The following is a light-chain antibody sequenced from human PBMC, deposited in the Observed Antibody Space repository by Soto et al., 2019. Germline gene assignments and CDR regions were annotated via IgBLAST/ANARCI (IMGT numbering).Light chain of an antibody. CDR1: QSVSSSY. V-gene: IGKV3D-20*02. Sequence: EIVLTQSPGTLSLSPGARAPLSCRASQSVSSSYLAWYQQKPGQAPRLLIYGASSRATGIPDRFSGSGSGTDFTLTISRLEPEDFAVYYCQQRSSRPPMYTFGQGTKVDNK. J-gene: IGKJ2*01. CDR2: GAS. CDR3: QQRSSRPPMYT.